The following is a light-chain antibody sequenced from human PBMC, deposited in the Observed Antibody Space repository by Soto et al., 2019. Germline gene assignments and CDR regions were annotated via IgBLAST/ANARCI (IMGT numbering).Light chain of an antibody. CDR2: EVS. Sequence: QSALTQPASVSGSPGQSITISCTGTTSDVGAYNYVSWYQQHPGKAPKLIIYEVSSRPLGVSNRFSGSKSGYTASLTISGLHSEDEADYYCSSYTTNTALVLGGGTKVTVL. CDR3: SSYTTNTALV. V-gene: IGLV2-14*01. J-gene: IGLJ3*02. CDR1: TSDVGAYNY.